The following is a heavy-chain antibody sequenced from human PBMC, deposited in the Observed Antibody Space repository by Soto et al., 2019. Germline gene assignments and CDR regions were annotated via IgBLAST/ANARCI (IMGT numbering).Heavy chain of an antibody. Sequence: SETLSLTCTVSGGSISSSSYYWSWIRQPPGKGLEWIEYIYYSGSTNYNPSLKSRVTISVDTSKNQFSLKLSSVTAADTAVYYCARSGIAVAGDYYYYGMDVWGQGTTVTVSS. CDR1: GGSISSSSYY. D-gene: IGHD6-19*01. CDR2: IYYSGST. V-gene: IGHV4-61*01. CDR3: ARSGIAVAGDYYYYGMDV. J-gene: IGHJ6*02.